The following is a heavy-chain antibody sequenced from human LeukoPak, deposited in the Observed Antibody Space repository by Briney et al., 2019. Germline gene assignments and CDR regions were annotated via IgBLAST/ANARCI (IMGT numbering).Heavy chain of an antibody. CDR2: IYPGDSDT. V-gene: IGHV5-51*01. CDR3: ASGEDDYVWGSYRTPFDY. Sequence: GESLKISCKGSGYSFTNYWIGWVRQMPGKGLEWMGIIYPGDSDTRYSPSFQGQVTISADKSISTAYLQWSSLKASDTAMYYCASGEDDYVWGSYRTPFDYWGQGTLVTVSS. J-gene: IGHJ4*02. CDR1: GYSFTNYW. D-gene: IGHD3-16*02.